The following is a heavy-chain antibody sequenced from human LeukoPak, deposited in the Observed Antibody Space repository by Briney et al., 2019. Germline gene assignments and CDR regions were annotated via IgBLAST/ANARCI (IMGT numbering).Heavy chain of an antibody. CDR1: GYTFTSYY. CDR3: ARGRFGLLGDY. D-gene: IGHD2-15*01. CDR2: INPSGGST. Sequence: EASVTVSCKASGYTFTSYYMHWVRQAPGQGLEWMGIINPSGGSTSYAQKFQGRVTMARDTSTSTVYMELSSLRSEDTAVYYCARGRFGLLGDYWGQGTLVTVSS. J-gene: IGHJ4*02. V-gene: IGHV1-46*01.